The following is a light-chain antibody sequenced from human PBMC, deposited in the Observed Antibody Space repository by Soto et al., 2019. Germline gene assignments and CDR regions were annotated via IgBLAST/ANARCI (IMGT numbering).Light chain of an antibody. CDR3: QQYNSWPPIT. J-gene: IGKJ5*01. CDR1: QSVSSSS. CDR2: AAS. Sequence: EIGWTQAPGTLALSRGKRATRACRASQSVSSSSLAWYQQKPVQAPRLLIYAASSRATGIPGSVGGSGSGTDLTLTISSLRSEDSAVYYCQQYNSWPPITFGQGTRLEIK. V-gene: IGKV3-20*01.